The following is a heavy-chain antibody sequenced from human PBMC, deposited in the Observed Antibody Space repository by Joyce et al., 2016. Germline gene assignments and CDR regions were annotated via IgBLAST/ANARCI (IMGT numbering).Heavy chain of an antibody. J-gene: IGHJ5*02. D-gene: IGHD2-15*01. CDR3: ARPRYCSGGSCLNWFDP. CDR2: IDPSDSYT. CDR1: GFSFTSYW. Sequence: EVQLVQSGAEVKKTGESLRISCKGSGFSFTSYWINWVRPMPGKGLEWMGRIDPSDSYTNYSPSFQGHVTISADKSISTAYLQWSSLKASDTAMYYCARPRYCSGGSCLNWFDPWGQGTLVTVSS. V-gene: IGHV5-10-1*01.